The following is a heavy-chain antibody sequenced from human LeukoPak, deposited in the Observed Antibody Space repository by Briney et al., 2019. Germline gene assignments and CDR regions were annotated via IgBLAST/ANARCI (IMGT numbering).Heavy chain of an antibody. J-gene: IGHJ4*02. CDR3: ARDFSYDSSGYVPDY. Sequence: ASVKVSCKASGYTFIGYYMHWVRQAPGQGLEWMGWINPNSGGTNYAQKFQGRVTMTRDTSISTAYMELSRLRSDDTAVYYCARDFSYDSSGYVPDYWGQGTLVTVSS. CDR2: INPNSGGT. CDR1: GYTFIGYY. V-gene: IGHV1-2*02. D-gene: IGHD3-22*01.